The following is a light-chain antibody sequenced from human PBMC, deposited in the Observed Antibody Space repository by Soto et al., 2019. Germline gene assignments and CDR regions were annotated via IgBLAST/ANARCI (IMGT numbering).Light chain of an antibody. CDR3: QPWGTGIPGV. CDR1: SGHSSYA. V-gene: IGLV4-69*01. J-gene: IGLJ3*02. Sequence: QLVLTQSPSASASLGASVKLTCTLSSGHSSYAIAWHQQQPEKGPRYLMKLNSDGSHSKGDGIPDRFSGSSSGAERYLPISSLQSVDEADYYCQPWGTGIPGVFGGGTQLPVL. CDR2: LNSDGSH.